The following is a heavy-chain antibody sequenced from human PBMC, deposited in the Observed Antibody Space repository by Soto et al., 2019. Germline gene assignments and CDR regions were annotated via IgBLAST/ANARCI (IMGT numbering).Heavy chain of an antibody. V-gene: IGHV1-3*01. CDR3: AGWLEAFDI. J-gene: IGHJ3*02. CDR2: FNAGNGNT. Sequence: GASVKVSCKASGYTFTSYAMHWVRQAPGQRLEWMGWFNAGNGNTKYSQKFQGRVTITADESTSTAYMELSSLRSEDTAVYYCAGWLEAFDIWGQGTMVTVSS. CDR1: GYTFTSYA. D-gene: IGHD3-22*01.